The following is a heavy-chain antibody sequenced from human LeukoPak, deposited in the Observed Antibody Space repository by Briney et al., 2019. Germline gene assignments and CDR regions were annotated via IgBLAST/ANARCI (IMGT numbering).Heavy chain of an antibody. Sequence: ASVKVSCKASGYTFTSYDINWVRQATGQGLEWMGWINPNSGNTGYAQKFQGRVTMTRNTSISTAYMELSSLRSEDTAVYYCARSGGWRTYFDYWGQGTLVTVSS. V-gene: IGHV1-8*01. CDR1: GYTFTSYD. D-gene: IGHD6-19*01. J-gene: IGHJ4*02. CDR2: INPNSGNT. CDR3: ARSGGWRTYFDY.